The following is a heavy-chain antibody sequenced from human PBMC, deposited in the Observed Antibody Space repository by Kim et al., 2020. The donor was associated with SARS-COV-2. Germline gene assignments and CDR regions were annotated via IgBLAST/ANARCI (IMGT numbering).Heavy chain of an antibody. CDR1: GFTVSSNY. V-gene: IGHV3-53*01. CDR3: ARDPGRSIAAAGTSDY. CDR2: IYSGGGT. D-gene: IGHD6-13*01. Sequence: GGSLRLSCAASGFTVSSNYMSWVRQAPGKGLEWVSVIYSGGGTYYADSVKGRFTISRDNSKNTLYLQMNSLRAEDTAVYYCARDPGRSIAAAGTSDYWGQGTLVTVSS. J-gene: IGHJ4*02.